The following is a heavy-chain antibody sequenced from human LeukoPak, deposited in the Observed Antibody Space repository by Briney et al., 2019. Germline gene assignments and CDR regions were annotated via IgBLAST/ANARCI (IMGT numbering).Heavy chain of an antibody. V-gene: IGHV3-33*01. CDR3: ARHRDSSGSIDY. J-gene: IGHJ4*02. Sequence: GGSLRLSCAASGFTFSSHGMHWVRQAPGKGLEWVAVIWYDGSNKYYADSVKGRFTISRDNSKNTLYLQMNSLRAEDTAVYYCARHRDSSGSIDYWGQGTLVTVSS. CDR2: IWYDGSNK. D-gene: IGHD3-22*01. CDR1: GFTFSSHG.